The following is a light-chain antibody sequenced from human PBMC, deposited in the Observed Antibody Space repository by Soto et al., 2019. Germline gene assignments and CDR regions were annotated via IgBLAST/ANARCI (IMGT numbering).Light chain of an antibody. CDR3: SSYTSSSTLV. CDR1: SSDVGGYNY. J-gene: IGLJ2*01. Sequence: QSALTQPASVSGSPGQSITISCTGTSSDVGGYNYVSWYQQHPGKAPKLMIYEVSNRPSGVSNRFSVSKSGNTASLTISGLQAEEEADYYYSSYTSSSTLVFGGGTKLTVL. V-gene: IGLV2-14*01. CDR2: EVS.